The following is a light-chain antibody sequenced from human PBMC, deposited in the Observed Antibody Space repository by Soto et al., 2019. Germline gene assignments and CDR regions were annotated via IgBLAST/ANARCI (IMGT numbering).Light chain of an antibody. J-gene: IGKJ2*01. Sequence: EIVMTQSPATLSVSPGERATLSCRASQSVSSNLAWYQQKPGQAPRLLIYGASTRATGIPARFSGSGSVTEFTLTINSLQSEDFAVYYCQQYNNWPPITFGQGTKREIK. CDR3: QQYNNWPPIT. CDR1: QSVSSN. V-gene: IGKV3-15*01. CDR2: GAS.